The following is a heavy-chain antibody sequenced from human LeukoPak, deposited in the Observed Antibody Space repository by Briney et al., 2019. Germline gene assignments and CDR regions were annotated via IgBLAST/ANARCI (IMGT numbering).Heavy chain of an antibody. V-gene: IGHV4-59*01. CDR3: ARRTGAYYYYYMDV. D-gene: IGHD7-27*01. Sequence: PSETLSLTCTVPGGSISSYYWSWIRQPPGKGLEWIGYIYYSGSTNYNPSLKSRVTISVDTSKNQFSLKLSSVTAADTAVYYCARRTGAYYYYYMDVWGKGTTVTVSS. J-gene: IGHJ6*03. CDR2: IYYSGST. CDR1: GGSISSYY.